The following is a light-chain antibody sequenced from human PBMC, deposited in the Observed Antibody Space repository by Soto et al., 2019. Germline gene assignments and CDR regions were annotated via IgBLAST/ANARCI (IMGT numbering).Light chain of an antibody. V-gene: IGKV3-15*01. CDR2: GAS. CDR1: QSVSNS. Sequence: EIVMTQSPATLSVSPGERATLSCRASQSVSNSLAWFQQKPGQAPSLLVYGASIRATGIPARFSGSGSGTEFTLTISSLQSEDFAVYYCQQYKNWPLTFGQGTKVEIK. CDR3: QQYKNWPLT. J-gene: IGKJ1*01.